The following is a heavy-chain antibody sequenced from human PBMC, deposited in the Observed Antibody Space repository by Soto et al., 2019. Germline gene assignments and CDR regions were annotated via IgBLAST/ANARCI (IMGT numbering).Heavy chain of an antibody. CDR3: AKDRLRFLEWLFTPFDF. CDR1: GFTFSSDA. V-gene: IGHV3-23*01. D-gene: IGHD3-3*01. J-gene: IGHJ4*01. Sequence: PGGSLRLSCAASGFTFSSDAMSWVRQAPGKGLEWVSAISGSGGSTYYADSVKGRFTISRDNSKNTLYLQMNSLRAEDTAVYYRAKDRLRFLEWLFTPFDFWGQGTLVTVSS. CDR2: ISGSGGST.